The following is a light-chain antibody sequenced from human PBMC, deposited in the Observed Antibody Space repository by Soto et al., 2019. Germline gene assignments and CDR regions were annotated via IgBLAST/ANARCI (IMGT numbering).Light chain of an antibody. J-gene: IGKJ1*01. CDR3: REYVSSPWT. CDR1: QSVSSSD. CDR2: GAS. Sequence: EIVLTPSPGTLSLSPVERATLSCRASQSVSSSDLAWYQQKPGQAPRLRIYGASSRATGIPDRFSGSGSGTDCTLTSSRLELEDFGVYYCREYVSSPWTFGQWTKGEI. V-gene: IGKV3-20*01.